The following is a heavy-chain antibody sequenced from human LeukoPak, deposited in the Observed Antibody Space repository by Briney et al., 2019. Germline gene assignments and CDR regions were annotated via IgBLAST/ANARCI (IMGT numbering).Heavy chain of an antibody. D-gene: IGHD5-18*01. CDR2: MNPNSGNT. Sequence: EASVKASCKASGYTFTSYDINWVREATGQGLEWMGWMNPNSGNTGYAQKFQGRVTMTRNTSISTAYMELSSLRSEDTAVYYCARRIQLWSDYFDYWGQGTLVTVSS. J-gene: IGHJ4*02. CDR1: GYTFTSYD. V-gene: IGHV1-8*01. CDR3: ARRIQLWSDYFDY.